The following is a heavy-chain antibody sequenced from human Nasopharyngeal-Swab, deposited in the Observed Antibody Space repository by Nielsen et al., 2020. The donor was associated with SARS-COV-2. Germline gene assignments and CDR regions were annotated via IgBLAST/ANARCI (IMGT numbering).Heavy chain of an antibody. V-gene: IGHV4-34*01. Sequence: SETLSLTCTVSGGSISSYYWSWIRQPPGKGLEWIGEINHSGSTNYNPSLKSRVTISVDTSKNQFSLKLSSVTAADTAVYYCARAIRITIFGVVASFDYWGQGTLVTVSS. CDR2: INHSGST. CDR3: ARAIRITIFGVVASFDY. CDR1: GGSISSYY. J-gene: IGHJ4*02. D-gene: IGHD3-3*01.